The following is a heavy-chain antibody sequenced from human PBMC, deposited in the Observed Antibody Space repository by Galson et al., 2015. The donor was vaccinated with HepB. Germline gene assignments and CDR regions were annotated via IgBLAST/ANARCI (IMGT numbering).Heavy chain of an antibody. D-gene: IGHD3-3*02. J-gene: IGHJ4*02. CDR1: GGTFSSYT. CDR3: AASPHFYCFRWDRCY. V-gene: IGHV1-69*08. CDR2: INPILSTT. Sequence: SVKVSCKASGGTFSSYTISWVRQAPGQGLEWMGRINPILSTTNYAQKFQGRVTITADKSTTTAYMEMSGLRSEDTAVYFCAASPHFYCFRWDRCYWGQGTLVTFS.